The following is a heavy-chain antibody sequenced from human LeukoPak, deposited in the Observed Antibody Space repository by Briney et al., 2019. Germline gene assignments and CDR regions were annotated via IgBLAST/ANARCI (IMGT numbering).Heavy chain of an antibody. Sequence: ASVTVSCKASGYTFTGYYMHWVRQAPGQGLEWMGWINPNSGGTNYAQKFQGRVTITRDTSISTAYMELSSLRSAHTAVYYCAFTMVRGVSFKPRAFDIWGQGTMVTVSS. V-gene: IGHV1-2*02. CDR3: AFTMVRGVSFKPRAFDI. CDR1: GYTFTGYY. CDR2: INPNSGGT. J-gene: IGHJ3*02. D-gene: IGHD3-10*01.